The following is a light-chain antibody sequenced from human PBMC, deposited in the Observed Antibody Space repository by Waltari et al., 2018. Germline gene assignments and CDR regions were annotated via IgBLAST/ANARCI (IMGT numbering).Light chain of an antibody. V-gene: IGKV4-1*01. CDR1: QSVLYWSNNKNY. Sequence: DIVITQSPDSLALSVGERASINCKSSQSVLYWSNNKNYLAWYQQKPGQPPKLLIYWASTRDSGVPDRFSGSGSGSDFTLTISSLQAEDVAVYYCQQYYTTPFTFGPGTKVAIK. CDR3: QQYYTTPFT. J-gene: IGKJ3*01. CDR2: WAS.